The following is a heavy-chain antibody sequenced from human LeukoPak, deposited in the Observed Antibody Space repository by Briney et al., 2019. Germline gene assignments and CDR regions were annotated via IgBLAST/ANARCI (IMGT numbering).Heavy chain of an antibody. CDR3: ARGPYYYDSSGYYGILNYYYYYYMDV. CDR2: ISYDGSNK. CDR1: GFTFSSYA. V-gene: IGHV3-30*04. Sequence: GRSLRLSCAASGFTFSSYAMHWVRQAPGKGLEWVAVISYDGSNKYYADSVKGRFTISRDNSKNTLYLQMNSQRAEDTAVYYCARGPYYYDSSGYYGILNYYYYYYMDVWGKGTTVTVSS. J-gene: IGHJ6*03. D-gene: IGHD3-22*01.